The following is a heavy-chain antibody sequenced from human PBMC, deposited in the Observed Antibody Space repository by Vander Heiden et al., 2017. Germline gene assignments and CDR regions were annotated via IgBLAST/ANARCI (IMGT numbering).Heavy chain of an antibody. CDR1: GGSISSYY. V-gene: IGHV4-4*07. CDR3: AREIGSSGYYSTLWFDP. J-gene: IGHJ5*02. CDR2: IYTSGST. Sequence: QVQLQESAPGLVKPSETLSLTCTVSGGSISSYYWSWIRQPAGKGLEWIGRIYTSGSTNYNPSLKSRVTMSVDTSKNQFSLKLSSVTAADTAVYYCAREIGSSGYYSTLWFDPWGQGTLVTVSS. D-gene: IGHD3-22*01.